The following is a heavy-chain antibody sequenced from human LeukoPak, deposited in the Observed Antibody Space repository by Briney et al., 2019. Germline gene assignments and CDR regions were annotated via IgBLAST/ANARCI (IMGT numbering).Heavy chain of an antibody. CDR2: IRYDGSNK. CDR1: GFTFSSYG. J-gene: IGHJ5*02. D-gene: IGHD4-17*01. CDR3: AKDPYGDCGNWFDP. Sequence: PGGSLRLSCAASGFTFSSYGMHWVRQAPGEGLGWVAFIRYDGSNKYYADSVKGRFTISRDNSKNTLYPQMNSLRAEDTAVYYCAKDPYGDCGNWFDPWGQGTLVTVSS. V-gene: IGHV3-30*02.